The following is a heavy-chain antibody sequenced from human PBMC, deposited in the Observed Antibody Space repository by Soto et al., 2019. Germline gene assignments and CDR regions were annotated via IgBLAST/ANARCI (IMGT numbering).Heavy chain of an antibody. CDR1: GFTFSSYG. J-gene: IGHJ6*02. CDR3: AKEDSHYVYYYYAMDV. V-gene: IGHV3-30*18. Sequence: GGSLRLSCAASGFTFSSYGMHWVRQAPGKGLEWVAVISYDGSNKYYADSVKGRFTISRDNSKNTLYLQMNSLRAEDTAVYYCAKEDSHYVYYYYAMDVWGQGTTVTVSS. CDR2: ISYDGSNK. D-gene: IGHD3-16*01.